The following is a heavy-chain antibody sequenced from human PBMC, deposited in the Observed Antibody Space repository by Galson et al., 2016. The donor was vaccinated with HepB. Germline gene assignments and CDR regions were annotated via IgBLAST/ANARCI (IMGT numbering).Heavy chain of an antibody. V-gene: IGHV3-30*04. CDR2: ISYDGNNK. CDR1: GFTFSSYA. J-gene: IGHJ4*02. D-gene: IGHD1-14*01. Sequence: SLRLSCAVSGFTFSSYAMHWVRQAPGKGLEWVAVISYDGNNKYYADSMRGRFTISRDNSKNTLYLQMNSLRVEDTAVYYCARGPPTGSLFDYWGQGTLVTVSS. CDR3: ARGPPTGSLFDY.